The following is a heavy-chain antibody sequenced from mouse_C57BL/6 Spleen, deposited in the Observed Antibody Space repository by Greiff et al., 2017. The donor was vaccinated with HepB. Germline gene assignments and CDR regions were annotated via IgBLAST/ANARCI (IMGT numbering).Heavy chain of an antibody. CDR2: IYPSDSET. CDR3: ARWEGNGLVAY. D-gene: IGHD2-2*01. CDR1: GYTFTSYW. V-gene: IGHV1-61*01. Sequence: QVQLQQPGAELVRPGSSVKLSCKASGYTFTSYWMDWVKQRPGQGLEWIGNIYPSDSETHYNQKFKDKATLTVDKSSSTAYMQLSSLTSEDSAVYYCARWEGNGLVAYWGQGTLVTVSA. J-gene: IGHJ3*01.